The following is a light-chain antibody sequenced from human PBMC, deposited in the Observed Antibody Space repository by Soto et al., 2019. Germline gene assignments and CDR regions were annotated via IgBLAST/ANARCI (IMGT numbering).Light chain of an antibody. Sequence: EIVLTQSPGTLSLSPGERATLSCRASQSVSSSYLAWYQQKPGQAPRLLIYGASSRATGIPDRFSGSGSGTDFTFTISRLEPEDFAVYYCQQYGSSPLTFGQGTRLEIK. V-gene: IGKV3-20*01. J-gene: IGKJ5*01. CDR2: GAS. CDR3: QQYGSSPLT. CDR1: QSVSSSY.